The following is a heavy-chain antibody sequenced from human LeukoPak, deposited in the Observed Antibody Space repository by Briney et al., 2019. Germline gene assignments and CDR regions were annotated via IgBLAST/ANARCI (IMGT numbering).Heavy chain of an antibody. D-gene: IGHD6-6*01. CDR1: GGSTTSYY. CDR2: IYTSGST. V-gene: IGHV4-4*07. CDR3: ARGEQLSRAFDI. J-gene: IGHJ3*02. Sequence: PSETLSLTCSVSGGSTTSYYWSWIRQPAGKGLEWIGRIYTSGSTNYNPSLKSRVTMSVDTSKNQFSLKLSSVTAADTAVYYCARGEQLSRAFDIWGQGTMVTVSS.